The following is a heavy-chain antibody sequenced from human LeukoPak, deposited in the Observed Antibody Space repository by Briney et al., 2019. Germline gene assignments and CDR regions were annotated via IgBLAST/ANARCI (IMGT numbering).Heavy chain of an antibody. V-gene: IGHV4-59*01. Sequence: SETLSLTCTVSGGSISSYYWSWIRQPPGKGLEWIGYIYYSGSTNYNPSLKSRVTMSVDTSKNQFSLKLSSVTAADTAVYYCARTLGYCSGGSCNGDAFGIWGQGTMVTVSS. CDR2: IYYSGST. CDR3: ARTLGYCSGGSCNGDAFGI. J-gene: IGHJ3*02. D-gene: IGHD2-15*01. CDR1: GGSISSYY.